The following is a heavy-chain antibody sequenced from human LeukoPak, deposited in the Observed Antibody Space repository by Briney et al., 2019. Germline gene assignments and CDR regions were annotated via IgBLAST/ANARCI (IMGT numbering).Heavy chain of an antibody. Sequence: SETLSLTCTVSGGSISSYYWSWIRQPPGKGLEWIGYIHYSGSTNYNPSLKSRVTISVDTSKNQFSLKLSSVTAADTAVYYCARGRRLGELSFVYFDYWGQGTLVTVSS. CDR2: IHYSGST. D-gene: IGHD3-16*02. J-gene: IGHJ4*02. V-gene: IGHV4-59*01. CDR3: ARGRRLGELSFVYFDY. CDR1: GGSISSYY.